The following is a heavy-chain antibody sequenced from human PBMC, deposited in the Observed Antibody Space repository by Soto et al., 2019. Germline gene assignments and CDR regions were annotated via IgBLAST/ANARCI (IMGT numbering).Heavy chain of an antibody. CDR3: PKDRGSKSSSARYYYGMDF. D-gene: IGHD6-6*01. V-gene: IGHV3-30*18. CDR2: ISYDGSTN. J-gene: IGHJ6*02. Sequence: PGGSLRLSCAASGFTFSSYGMHWVRQAPGKGLEWVAVISYDGSTNYYAAYVKGRFTISSDNSKNTLYLQMNSLRAEDTAVYYWPKDRGSKSSSARYYYGMDFWGQGTTVTVFS. CDR1: GFTFSSYG.